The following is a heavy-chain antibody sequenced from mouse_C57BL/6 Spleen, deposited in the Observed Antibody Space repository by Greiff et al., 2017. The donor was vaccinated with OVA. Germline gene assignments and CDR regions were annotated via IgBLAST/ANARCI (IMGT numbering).Heavy chain of an antibody. CDR1: GYTFTSYW. Sequence: QVQLQQPGAELVKPGASVTMSCKASGYTFTSYWITWVKQRPGQGLEWIGDIYPGSVSTTYNEKFKSKATLTVDTSSSTAYMQLSSLTCENSAVYYGDRGRYYGRIFDVWGKGTTLTVSS. V-gene: IGHV1-55*01. CDR2: IYPGSVST. D-gene: IGHD1-1*01. J-gene: IGHJ1*03. CDR3: DRGRYYGRIFDV.